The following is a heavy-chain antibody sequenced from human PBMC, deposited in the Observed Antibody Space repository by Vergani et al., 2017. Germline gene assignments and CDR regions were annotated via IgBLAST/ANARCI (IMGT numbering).Heavy chain of an antibody. CDR1: GFSFTTYA. Sequence: EVQLLESGGDLVQPGGSLRLSCAASGFSFTTYAMSWVRQAPGKGLEWVSAISGSGGSTYYADSVKGRFTISRDNSKNTLYLQMNSLRAEDTAVYYCAKGGYCSSTSCYDYWGQGTLVTVSS. J-gene: IGHJ4*02. CDR3: AKGGYCSSTSCYDY. D-gene: IGHD2-2*01. CDR2: ISGSGGST. V-gene: IGHV3-23*01.